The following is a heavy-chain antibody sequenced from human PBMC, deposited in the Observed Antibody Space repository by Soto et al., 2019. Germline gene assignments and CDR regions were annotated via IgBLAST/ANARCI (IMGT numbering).Heavy chain of an antibody. Sequence: ASAKVSCKASGYTFTGYYMHWVRQAPGQGLEWMGWINPNSGGTNYAQKFQGRVTMTRDTSISTAYMELSRLRSDDTAVYYCARDTIPIPTYYYGMDVWGQGTTVTVSS. V-gene: IGHV1-2*02. D-gene: IGHD3-3*01. J-gene: IGHJ6*02. CDR2: INPNSGGT. CDR3: ARDTIPIPTYYYGMDV. CDR1: GYTFTGYY.